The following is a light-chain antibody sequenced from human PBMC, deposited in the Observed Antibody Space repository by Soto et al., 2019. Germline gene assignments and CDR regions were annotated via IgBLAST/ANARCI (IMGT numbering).Light chain of an antibody. Sequence: EIVMTQSPATLSLSPGERATLSCRASQTVSSKLDWYQQKPGQAPRLLIYGASTRATGIPDRFSGSGSGTEFTLTISSLPSEDFAVYYCLQSNNWPYTFGQGTKLEI. V-gene: IGKV3-15*01. CDR2: GAS. J-gene: IGKJ2*01. CDR3: LQSNNWPYT. CDR1: QTVSSK.